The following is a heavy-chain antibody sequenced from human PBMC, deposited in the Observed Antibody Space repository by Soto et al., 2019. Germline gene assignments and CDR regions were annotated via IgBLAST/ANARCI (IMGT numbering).Heavy chain of an antibody. Sequence: SVKVSCKASGGTFSSYAISWVRQAPGQGLEWMGGIIPIFGTANYAQKFQGRVTITADESTSTAYMELSSLRSEDTAVYYCARGRADVPAAATPTWFDPWGQGTLVTVSS. V-gene: IGHV1-69*13. CDR1: GGTFSSYA. CDR3: ARGRADVPAAATPTWFDP. J-gene: IGHJ5*02. CDR2: IIPIFGTA. D-gene: IGHD2-2*01.